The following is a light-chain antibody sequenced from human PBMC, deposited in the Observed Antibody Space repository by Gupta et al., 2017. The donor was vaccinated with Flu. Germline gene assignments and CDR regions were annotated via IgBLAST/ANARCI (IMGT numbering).Light chain of an antibody. CDR1: ALPKQY. CDR2: KDT. Sequence: SFELTQPPSVSVSPGQTARITCSGDALPKQYAYWYHQKPGQAPVLVIYKDTERPSGIPERFSGSGSRTTVTLTISGVQAEDEADYYCQSADSSGNVVFGGGTKLTVL. CDR3: QSADSSGNVV. J-gene: IGLJ2*01. V-gene: IGLV3-25*02.